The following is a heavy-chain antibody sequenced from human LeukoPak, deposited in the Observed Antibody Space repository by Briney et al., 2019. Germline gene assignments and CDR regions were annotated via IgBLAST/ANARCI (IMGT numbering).Heavy chain of an antibody. CDR3: ARHQITTVVTGLFDH. J-gene: IGHJ4*02. Sequence: ASETLSLTCTVSGGSISSYYWSWIRQPPGKGLEWIGYIYYSGSTNYNPSLKSRVTISVDTSKNQFSLKLSSVTAADTAVYYCARHQITTVVTGLFDHWGQETLVTVSS. V-gene: IGHV4-59*01. CDR2: IYYSGST. D-gene: IGHD4-23*01. CDR1: GGSISSYY.